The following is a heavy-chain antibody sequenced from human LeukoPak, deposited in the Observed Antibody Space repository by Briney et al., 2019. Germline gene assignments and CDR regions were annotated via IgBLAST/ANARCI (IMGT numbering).Heavy chain of an antibody. V-gene: IGHV3-23*01. Sequence: TGGSLRLSCTASGFTFSTYPLTWVRQAPGKGPEWVSTIGTSGDTYYADSVKGRFTISRDNSNNALYLHMNSLRAEDAAVYYCATSKIVQGRGYFDLWGRGTLVTVSS. D-gene: IGHD1-26*01. CDR3: ATSKIVQGRGYFDL. J-gene: IGHJ2*01. CDR1: GFTFSTYP. CDR2: IGTSGDT.